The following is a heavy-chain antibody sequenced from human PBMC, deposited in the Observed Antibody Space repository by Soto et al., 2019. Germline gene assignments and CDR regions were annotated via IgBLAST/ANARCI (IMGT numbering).Heavy chain of an antibody. CDR1: GFVFSSFS. V-gene: IGHV3-48*04. J-gene: IGHJ5*02. CDR2: VSGGGNTI. CDR3: ARDWDSSGYFWFDP. Sequence: EVQLVESGGALVQPGGSLRLSCAASGFVFSSFSMNWVRQAPGKGLEWVAYVSGGGNTIYYADSVKGRFTISRDNAXISLYLQMKSLGAEDTAGYYCARDWDSSGYFWFDPWGQGTLVTVAS. D-gene: IGHD3-22*01.